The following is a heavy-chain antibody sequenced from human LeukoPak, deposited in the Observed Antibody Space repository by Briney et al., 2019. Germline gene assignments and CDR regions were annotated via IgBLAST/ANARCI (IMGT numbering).Heavy chain of an antibody. CDR1: GYTLTGYY. D-gene: IGHD6-19*01. CDR3: TREYNSGWFFDY. CDR2: INPKSGGT. V-gene: IGHV1-2*02. Sequence: ASVKVSCKASGYTLTGYYMHWVRQAPGQGLEWMGWINPKSGGTNYVQKFQGRVTMTRDTSITTAYMELSRLRSDDTAVYYCTREYNSGWFFDYWGQGTLVTVSS. J-gene: IGHJ4*02.